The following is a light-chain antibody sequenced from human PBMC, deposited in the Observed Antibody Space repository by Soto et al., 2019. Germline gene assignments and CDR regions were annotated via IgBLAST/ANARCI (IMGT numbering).Light chain of an antibody. J-gene: IGKJ3*01. Sequence: DIQMTQSPSSLSASVGDRVTITCRASQSISSYLNWYQQKPGKAPKLVIYAASSLQSGVPSRFSGSGSGTDFTLTISSLQPEDFATYYCQQSYSTLLFTFGPGTKVDIK. CDR1: QSISSY. CDR3: QQSYSTLLFT. V-gene: IGKV1-39*01. CDR2: AAS.